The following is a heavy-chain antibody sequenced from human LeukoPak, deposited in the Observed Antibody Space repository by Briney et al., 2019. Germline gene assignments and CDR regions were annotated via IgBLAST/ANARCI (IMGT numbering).Heavy chain of an antibody. Sequence: TPSETLSLTCSVSGYSISDGSYWNWIRQSPGKGLEWIGSVYHSGTTFYSPSLKSRVTMSVDTSKNHFALKWSSVTAADTAVNYCARDPDIGYWGQGTLVIVSS. V-gene: IGHV4-38-2*02. J-gene: IGHJ4*02. CDR1: GYSISDGSY. CDR2: VYHSGTT. D-gene: IGHD2-15*01. CDR3: ARDPDIGY.